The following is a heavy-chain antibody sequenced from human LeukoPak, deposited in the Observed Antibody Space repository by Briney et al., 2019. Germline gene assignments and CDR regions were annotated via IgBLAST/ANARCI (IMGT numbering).Heavy chain of an antibody. D-gene: IGHD2-21*01. CDR3: ARHDIVVVIAIFGSDAFDI. CDR1: GGSISSSSYY. Sequence: PSETLSLTCTVSGGSISSSSYYWSWIRQPPGTGLEWIGEINHSGSTNYNPSLKSRVTISVDTSKNQFSLKLSSVTAADTAVYYGARHDIVVVIAIFGSDAFDIWGQGTMVTVSS. CDR2: INHSGST. V-gene: IGHV4-39*01. J-gene: IGHJ3*02.